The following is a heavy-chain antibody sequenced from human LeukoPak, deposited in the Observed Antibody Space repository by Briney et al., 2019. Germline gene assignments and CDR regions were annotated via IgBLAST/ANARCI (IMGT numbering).Heavy chain of an antibody. J-gene: IGHJ4*02. CDR2: INGDGSST. D-gene: IGHD6-19*01. Sequence: GGSLRLSCAASGFTPSSYWMHWVRQAPGKGLVWVSRINGDGSSTPYANSVKGRFTISRDNAKNTLYLQMHSLRADDTAVYYCARGSTSGWPDYFDYWGQGSVVTVSS. CDR3: ARGSTSGWPDYFDY. CDR1: GFTPSSYW. V-gene: IGHV3-74*01.